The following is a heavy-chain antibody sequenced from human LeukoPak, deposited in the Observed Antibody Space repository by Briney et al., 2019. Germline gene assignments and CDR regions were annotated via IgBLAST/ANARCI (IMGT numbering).Heavy chain of an antibody. J-gene: IGHJ5*02. D-gene: IGHD2-2*01. CDR1: GGSISSGGYS. V-gene: IGHV4-30-2*01. CDR2: IYHSGST. Sequence: SGTLSLTCAVSGGSISSGGYSWSWIRQPPGKGLEWIGYIYHSGSTYYNPSLKSRVTISVDRSKNQFSLKLSSVTAADTAVYYCAREATDCSSTSCLNWFDPWGQGTLVTVSS. CDR3: AREATDCSSTSCLNWFDP.